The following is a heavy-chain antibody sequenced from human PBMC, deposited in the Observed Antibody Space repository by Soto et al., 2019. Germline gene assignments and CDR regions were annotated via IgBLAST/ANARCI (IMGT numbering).Heavy chain of an antibody. Sequence: QVQLVQSGAEVKKPGASVKVSCKASGYTFITFGISWVRQAPGQGLEWMGWINIYNGNTNYAQKFQDRVTMTTGTSXXTAYMELRSLRSDDTAMDYCARAIAGGYGHTTLDFWGQGTVVTVSS. CDR3: ARAIAGGYGHTTLDF. CDR1: GYTFITFG. V-gene: IGHV1-18*01. D-gene: IGHD5-18*01. J-gene: IGHJ4*02. CDR2: INIYNGNT.